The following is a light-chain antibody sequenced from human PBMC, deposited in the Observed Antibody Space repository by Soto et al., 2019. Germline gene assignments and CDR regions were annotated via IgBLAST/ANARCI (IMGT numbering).Light chain of an antibody. CDR1: QSISSW. Sequence: SQMTQAPSTKTASAGCRVTLSIRASQSISSWLAWYQQKPGKAPKLLIYDVSSLESGVPSRFSGSRCGADFTLSLSSIQPEDFATYYCQQSYSRITFGEGTKVDIK. J-gene: IGKJ4*02. CDR3: QQSYSRIT. V-gene: IGKV1-5*01. CDR2: DVS.